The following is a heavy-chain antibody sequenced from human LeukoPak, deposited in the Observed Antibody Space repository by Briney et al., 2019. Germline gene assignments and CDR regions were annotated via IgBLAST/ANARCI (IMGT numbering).Heavy chain of an antibody. CDR2: IYYSGST. D-gene: IGHD2-2*01. V-gene: IGHV4-59*01. CDR1: GGSISRYY. Sequence: SETLSHTCTVSGGSISRYYWSWIRQPPGKGLEWIGYIYYSGSTNYNPSLKSRVTISVDTSKNQFSLKLSSVTAADTAVYYCARAGVVPDYGMDVWGQGTTVTVSS. CDR3: ARAGVVPDYGMDV. J-gene: IGHJ6*02.